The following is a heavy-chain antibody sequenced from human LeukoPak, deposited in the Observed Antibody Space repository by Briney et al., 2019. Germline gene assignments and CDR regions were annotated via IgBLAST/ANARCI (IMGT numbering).Heavy chain of an antibody. V-gene: IGHV3-7*01. CDR1: GFTFSSYW. J-gene: IGHJ4*02. D-gene: IGHD5/OR15-5a*01. Sequence: QAGGSLRLSCAASGFTFSSYWMSWVRQTPEKGLEFVANINQDGSVRNYVDSVKGRFTISRDNAEKSLPLQMNSLRADDTAVYYCARDPGSSAFDSWGQGTLVTVSS. CDR3: ARDPGSSAFDS. CDR2: INQDGSVR.